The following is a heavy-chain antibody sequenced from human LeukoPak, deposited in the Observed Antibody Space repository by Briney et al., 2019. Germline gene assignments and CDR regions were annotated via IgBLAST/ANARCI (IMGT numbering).Heavy chain of an antibody. J-gene: IGHJ4*02. CDR1: GFTFDEYA. V-gene: IGHV3-9*03. Sequence: GGSLRLSCAASGFTFDEYAMHWVRQAPGKGLEWVSGISWNSGSIGYADSVKGRFTISRDNAKNSLYLQMNSLRAEDMALYYCAKDIGGATMEAFDYWGQGTLVTVSS. D-gene: IGHD1-26*01. CDR2: ISWNSGSI. CDR3: AKDIGGATMEAFDY.